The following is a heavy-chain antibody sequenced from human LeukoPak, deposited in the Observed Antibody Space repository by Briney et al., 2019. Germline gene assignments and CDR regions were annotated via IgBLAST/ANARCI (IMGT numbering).Heavy chain of an antibody. CDR1: GFTFSSYS. V-gene: IGHV3-21*01. CDR2: ISSSSSYI. J-gene: IGHJ4*02. D-gene: IGHD1-26*01. CDR3: ARVLGSYYHLGDY. Sequence: PGGSLRLSCAASGFTFSSYSMNWVRQAPGKGLEWVSSISSSSSYIYYADSVKGRFTISRDNAKNLLYLQMNSLRAEDTAVYYCARVLGSYYHLGDYWGQGTLVTVSS.